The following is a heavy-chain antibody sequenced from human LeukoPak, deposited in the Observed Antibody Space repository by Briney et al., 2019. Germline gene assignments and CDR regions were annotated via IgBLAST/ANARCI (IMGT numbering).Heavy chain of an antibody. Sequence: RASVKVSCKTSGYTFSDYYIHWVRQAPGQGLEWMGRITPKSGGTSYAQRFQGRVTMTRDTSISTAYMDLTRLTSDDTAVYYCARGPSSAHNWFDPWAREPWSPSPQ. CDR3: ARGPSSAHNWFDP. CDR2: ITPKSGGT. J-gene: IGHJ5*02. V-gene: IGHV1-2*06. CDR1: GYTFSDYY.